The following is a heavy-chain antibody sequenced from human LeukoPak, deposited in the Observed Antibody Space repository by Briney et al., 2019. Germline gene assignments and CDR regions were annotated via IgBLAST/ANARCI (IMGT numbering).Heavy chain of an antibody. D-gene: IGHD6-13*01. CDR2: INHSGST. CDR1: GGSFSGYY. Sequence: PSETQSLTCAVYGGSFSGYYWSWIRQPPGKGLEWIGEINHSGSTNYNPSLKSRVTISVDTSKNQFSLKLSSVTAADTAVYYCARGGIAAAGAPFDYWGQGTLVTVSS. V-gene: IGHV4-34*01. CDR3: ARGGIAAAGAPFDY. J-gene: IGHJ4*02.